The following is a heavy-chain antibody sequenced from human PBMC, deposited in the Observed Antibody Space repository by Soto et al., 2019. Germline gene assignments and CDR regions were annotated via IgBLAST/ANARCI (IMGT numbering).Heavy chain of an antibody. Sequence: PGGSLRLSCAASGFTFSSYGMHWVRQAPGKGLEWVAVISYDGSNKSYADSVKGRFTISRDHSKNTLYPQMNSLGAEDTAVYYCARVSSGWWYFDYWGQGTLVTVSS. CDR1: GFTFSSYG. V-gene: IGHV3-30*03. J-gene: IGHJ4*02. CDR2: ISYDGSNK. CDR3: ARVSSGWWYFDY. D-gene: IGHD6-19*01.